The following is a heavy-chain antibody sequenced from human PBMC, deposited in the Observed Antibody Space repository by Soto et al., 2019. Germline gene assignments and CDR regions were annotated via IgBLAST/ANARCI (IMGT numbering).Heavy chain of an antibody. CDR3: ARSVYCGGDCHWYFDL. D-gene: IGHD2-21*01. J-gene: IGHJ2*01. V-gene: IGHV3-23*01. CDR2: ISGSGDST. CDR1: GFTFNNYA. Sequence: GGSLRLSCAASGFTFNNYAMSWVRQAPGKGLEWVSTISGSGDSTYYADSVKGRFTISRDNSKNTLYLQMSSLRAEDTAIYYCARSVYCGGDCHWYFDLWGRGTLVTVSS.